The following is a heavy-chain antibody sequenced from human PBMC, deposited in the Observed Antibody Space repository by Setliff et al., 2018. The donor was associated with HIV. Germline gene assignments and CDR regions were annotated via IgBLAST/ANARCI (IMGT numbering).Heavy chain of an antibody. J-gene: IGHJ4*02. CDR1: GFNITNEY. CDR3: ARSGVYDHFSGYFIRPFDY. V-gene: IGHV3-53*01. D-gene: IGHD3-22*01. CDR2: IYRDGFT. Sequence: GGSLRLSCEASGFNITNEYLSWVRQSPGKGLECVSVIYRDGFTFYTDSVKGRFTISRDTSRNTVYLQMKSLKAEDTALYYCARSGVYDHFSGYFIRPFDYWGQGALVTVSS.